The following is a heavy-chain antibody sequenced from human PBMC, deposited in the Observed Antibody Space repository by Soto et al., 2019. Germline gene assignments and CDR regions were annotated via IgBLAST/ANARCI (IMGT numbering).Heavy chain of an antibody. Sequence: EVQLLESGGGLVQPGGSLRLSCAASGFTFSSYAMSWVRQAPGKGLEWVSGLSGSGGSTYYADSVKGRFTISRDNSKNTLDLQMNSLRAEDTAVYYCAKVTSGYADAFDIWGQGTMVTVSS. J-gene: IGHJ3*02. V-gene: IGHV3-23*01. CDR2: LSGSGGST. CDR1: GFTFSSYA. D-gene: IGHD5-12*01. CDR3: AKVTSGYADAFDI.